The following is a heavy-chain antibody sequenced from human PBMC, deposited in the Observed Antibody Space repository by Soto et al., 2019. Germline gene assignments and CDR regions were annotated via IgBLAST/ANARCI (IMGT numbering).Heavy chain of an antibody. D-gene: IGHD3-22*01. CDR1: GGSISSGGYS. CDR3: ARGNYYDSSGWAWFDP. Sequence: SETLSLTCAVSGGSISSGGYSWRWIRQPPGKGLEWIGYIYHSGSTYYNPSLKSRVTISVDRSKNQFSLKLSSVTAADTAVYYCARGNYYDSSGWAWFDPWGQGTLVTVSS. J-gene: IGHJ5*02. V-gene: IGHV4-30-2*01. CDR2: IYHSGST.